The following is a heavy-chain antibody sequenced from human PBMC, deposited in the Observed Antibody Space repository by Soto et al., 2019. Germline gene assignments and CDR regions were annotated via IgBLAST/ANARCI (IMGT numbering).Heavy chain of an antibody. Sequence: ASVKVSCKASGYTFTSYYMHWVRQAPGQGLEWMGIINPSGGSTSYAQKFQGRVTMTRDTSTSTAYMELRSLRSDDTAVYYCAYCSGYDPNWFGPWGQGTLVTVS. J-gene: IGHJ5*02. CDR1: GYTFTSYY. CDR2: INPSGGST. V-gene: IGHV1-46*01. CDR3: AYCSGYDPNWFGP. D-gene: IGHD5-12*01.